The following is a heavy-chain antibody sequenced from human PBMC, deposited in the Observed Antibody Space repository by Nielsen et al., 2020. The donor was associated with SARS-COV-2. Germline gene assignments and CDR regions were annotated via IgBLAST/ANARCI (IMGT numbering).Heavy chain of an antibody. CDR2: MDPSSGST. D-gene: IGHD3-3*01. V-gene: IGHV1-46*04. Sequence: ASVKVSCKASGYIITNYWIHWVRQAPGQGLEWMGIMDPSSGSTRYAQKLQGRVTMTRDTSTSTVYIEVSSLRSEDTAVYYCARAPSDYYGMDVWDQGTTVTVSS. CDR3: ARAPSDYYGMDV. CDR1: GYIITNYW. J-gene: IGHJ6*02.